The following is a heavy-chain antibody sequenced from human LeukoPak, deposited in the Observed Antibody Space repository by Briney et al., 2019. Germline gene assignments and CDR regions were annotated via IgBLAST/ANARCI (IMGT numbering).Heavy chain of an antibody. CDR2: IYYSGST. J-gene: IGHJ4*02. CDR1: GGSISSSTYY. CDR3: ARHGKWELQDLDY. Sequence: SETLSLTCTVSGGSISSSTYYWGWIRQPPGKGLERIGSIYYSGSTYYNPSLKSRVTISVDTSKNQFSLKLSSVTAADTAVYYCARHGKWELQDLDYWGQGTLVTVSS. D-gene: IGHD1-26*01. V-gene: IGHV4-39*01.